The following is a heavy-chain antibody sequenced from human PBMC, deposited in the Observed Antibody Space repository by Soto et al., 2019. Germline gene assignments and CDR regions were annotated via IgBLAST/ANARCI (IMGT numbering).Heavy chain of an antibody. D-gene: IGHD3-10*01. Sequence: ESGGGVVQPGRSLRLSCAASGFTFSSYGMHWVRQAPGKGLEWVAVIWYDGSNKYYADSVKGRFTISRDNSKNTLYLQMNSLRAEDTAVYYCARENGGSGSYVGYYYYGMDVWGQGTTVTVSS. CDR2: IWYDGSNK. V-gene: IGHV3-33*01. CDR1: GFTFSSYG. J-gene: IGHJ6*02. CDR3: ARENGGSGSYVGYYYYGMDV.